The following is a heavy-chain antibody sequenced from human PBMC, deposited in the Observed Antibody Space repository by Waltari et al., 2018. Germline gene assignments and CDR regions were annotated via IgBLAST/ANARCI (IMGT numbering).Heavy chain of an antibody. CDR3: AREGGTSGYSGFFDT. CDR1: GYTFSNHI. J-gene: IGHJ4*02. V-gene: IGHV3-30-3*01. Sequence: PLVESGGGVVQPGRSLRLSCAAPGYTFSNHIIHWVRRTPGKGVGLVAAISYDGFSKYYAESVKGRFTSAADTSKTTGNLQLNSLTNEDTAVYYCAREGGTSGYSGFFDTWGPGTQVTVSS. CDR2: ISYDGFSK. D-gene: IGHD6-25*01.